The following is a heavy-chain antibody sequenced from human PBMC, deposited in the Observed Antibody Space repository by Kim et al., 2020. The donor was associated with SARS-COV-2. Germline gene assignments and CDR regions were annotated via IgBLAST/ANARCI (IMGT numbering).Heavy chain of an antibody. CDR3: ARGGSGSYSGGCFGY. CDR1: GGSVSSGSYY. J-gene: IGHJ4*02. D-gene: IGHD3-10*01. CDR2: IYYSGST. V-gene: IGHV4-61*01. Sequence: SETLSLTCTVSGGSVSSGSYYWSWIRQPPGKGLEWIGYIYYSGSTNYNPSLKSRVTISVDTSKNQFSLKLSSVTAADTAVYYCARGGSGSYSGGCFGYWGQGTLVTVSS.